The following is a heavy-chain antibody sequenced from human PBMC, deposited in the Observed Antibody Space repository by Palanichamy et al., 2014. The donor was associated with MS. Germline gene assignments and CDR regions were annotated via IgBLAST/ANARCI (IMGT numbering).Heavy chain of an antibody. CDR3: ARLPQSEAHDTFDV. CDR1: GYNFTNFG. Sequence: QVQLVQSGLEVKKPGASVKISCKASGYNFTNFGLIWVRRAPGQGLEWLGWLSGYNHATNYAQKFQSRVTLTTDTPANTAFMDLKSLTVDDTAIYFCARLPQSEAHDTFDVWGQGTMVTVSS. D-gene: IGHD1-1*01. CDR2: LSGYNHAT. J-gene: IGHJ3*01. V-gene: IGHV1-18*04.